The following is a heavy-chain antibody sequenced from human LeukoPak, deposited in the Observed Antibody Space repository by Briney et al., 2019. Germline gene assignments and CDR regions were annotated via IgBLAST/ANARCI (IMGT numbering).Heavy chain of an antibody. V-gene: IGHV1-18*01. CDR1: GYTFDSYG. CDR3: ARVIWSGYNAYMDV. Sequence: ASVKVSCKASGYTFDSYGISWVRQAPGQGLEWMGGISGLNGATNYAQKVQGRVTMTTDASTTTADMELRNLTSDDTAVYYCARVIWSGYNAYMDVWGEGTPVSVSS. D-gene: IGHD3-3*01. J-gene: IGHJ6*03. CDR2: ISGLNGAT.